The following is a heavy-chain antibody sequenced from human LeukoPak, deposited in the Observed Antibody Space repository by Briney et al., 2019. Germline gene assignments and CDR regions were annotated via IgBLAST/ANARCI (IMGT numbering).Heavy chain of an antibody. D-gene: IGHD2-15*01. CDR2: ISTSSSII. Sequence: PGGSLRLSCAASGFTFSSYSMSWGRQAPGKGLEWVSYISTSSSIIYYADSVKGRFTISRDDAKNSVSLQMNSLRAEDTAVYYCIKDMGYCSGGSCYRWFDSWGQGTLVTVSS. V-gene: IGHV3-48*01. CDR3: IKDMGYCSGGSCYRWFDS. J-gene: IGHJ5*01. CDR1: GFTFSSYS.